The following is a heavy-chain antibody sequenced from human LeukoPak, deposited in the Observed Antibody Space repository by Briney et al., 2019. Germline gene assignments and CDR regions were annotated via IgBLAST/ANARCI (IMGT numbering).Heavy chain of an antibody. CDR2: ISYDGSNK. J-gene: IGHJ4*02. Sequence: PGGSLRLSCAASGYIFSNYAMHWVRQAPGKGLEWVAVISYDGSNKYYADSVKGRFTISRDNSKNTLYLQMNSLRAEDTAVYYCAKGLLSYWGQGTLVTVSS. CDR1: GYIFSNYA. CDR3: AKGLLSY. V-gene: IGHV3-30*04. D-gene: IGHD2/OR15-2a*01.